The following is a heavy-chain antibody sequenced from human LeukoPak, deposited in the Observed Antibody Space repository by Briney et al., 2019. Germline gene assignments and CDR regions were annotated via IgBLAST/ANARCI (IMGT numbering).Heavy chain of an antibody. J-gene: IGHJ4*02. V-gene: IGHV3-9*01. CDR2: MSWNSGSI. Sequence: PGGSLRLSCAASGFTFDDYAMHWVRQAPGKGLEWVSGMSWNSGSIGYADSVKGRFTISRDNAKNSLCLQMNSLRAEDTALYYCAKATYYDILTGSRYDYWGQGTLVTVSS. CDR3: AKATYYDILTGSRYDY. D-gene: IGHD3-9*01. CDR1: GFTFDDYA.